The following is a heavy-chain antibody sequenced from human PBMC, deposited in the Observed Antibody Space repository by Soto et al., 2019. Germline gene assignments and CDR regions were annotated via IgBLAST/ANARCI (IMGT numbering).Heavy chain of an antibody. CDR2: IYYSGST. J-gene: IGHJ5*02. CDR3: ARHVYGGYAHGFDL. D-gene: IGHD3-22*01. CDR1: GGSVSSGSYY. Sequence: SETLSLTCTVSGGSVSSGSYYWSWIRQPPGKGLEWIGYIYYSGSTNYNPSLKSRVTISVDTSKNQCTLKLSSVTAADTAVYYCARHVYGGYAHGFDLWGQGTLGSVSS. V-gene: IGHV4-61*01.